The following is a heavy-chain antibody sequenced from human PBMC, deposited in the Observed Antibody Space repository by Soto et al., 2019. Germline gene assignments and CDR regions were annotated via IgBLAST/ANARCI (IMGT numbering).Heavy chain of an antibody. J-gene: IGHJ4*02. CDR2: INPGDSDT. D-gene: IGHD2-2*01. Sequence: EVQLVQSGAEVKKPGESLKISCKGFGYRFTSYWIGWVRQVPGKGLEWMGIINPGDSDTRYNPSLEGQVTLSADKSNNTAYLQWRSLKASDSAMYYCARHERCSSPSCRYVDYWGQGTPVIVSS. V-gene: IGHV5-51*01. CDR1: GYRFTSYW. CDR3: ARHERCSSPSCRYVDY.